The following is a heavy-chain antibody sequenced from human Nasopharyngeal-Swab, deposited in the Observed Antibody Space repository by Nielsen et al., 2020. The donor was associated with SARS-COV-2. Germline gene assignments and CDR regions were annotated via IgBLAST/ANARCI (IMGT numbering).Heavy chain of an antibody. CDR3: ARYSGYPPSYFDY. V-gene: IGHV1-69*13. D-gene: IGHD3-22*01. CDR1: RDTFITYA. Sequence: SVKVSCKASRDTFITYAITWVRQAPGQGLEWMGGIIPIFHTANYAQKFQGRVTITADDSTSTVYMELSSLRSEDTAVYYCARYSGYPPSYFDYWGQGTLVAVSS. J-gene: IGHJ4*02. CDR2: IIPIFHTA.